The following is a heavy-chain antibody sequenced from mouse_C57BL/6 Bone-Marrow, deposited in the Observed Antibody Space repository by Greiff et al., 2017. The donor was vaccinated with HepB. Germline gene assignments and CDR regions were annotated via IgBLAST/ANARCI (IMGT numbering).Heavy chain of an antibody. CDR2: IDPSDSET. Sequence: VQLQQSGAELVRPGSSVKLSCKASGYTFTSYWMHWVKQRPIQGLEWIGNIDPSDSETHYNQKFKDKATLTVDKSSSTAYMQLSSLTSEDSAVYYCAREVKDYYGSSSWFAYWGQGTLVTVSA. D-gene: IGHD1-1*01. J-gene: IGHJ3*01. CDR1: GYTFTSYW. CDR3: AREVKDYYGSSSWFAY. V-gene: IGHV1-52*01.